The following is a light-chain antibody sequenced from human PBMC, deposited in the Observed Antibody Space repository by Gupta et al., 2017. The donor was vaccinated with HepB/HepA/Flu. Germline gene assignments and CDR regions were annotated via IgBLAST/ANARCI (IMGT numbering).Light chain of an antibody. J-gene: IGKJ2*03. Sequence: EILMTQSPATLSVSPGERATLSCRTSQSVRSNLAWYQQKPGQTPRLLIYGASTRATGIPARFSGSGSGTEFSLTIRSLQSEDFAVYYCQQYNNWPPSFGQGTKLEI. CDR2: GAS. CDR1: QSVRSN. CDR3: QQYNNWPPS. V-gene: IGKV3D-15*01.